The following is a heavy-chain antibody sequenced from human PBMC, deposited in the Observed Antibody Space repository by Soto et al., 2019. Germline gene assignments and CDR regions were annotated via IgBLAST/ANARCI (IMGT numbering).Heavy chain of an antibody. V-gene: IGHV4-4*02. CDR3: ARINNSAWQTIDY. J-gene: IGHJ4*02. Sequence: QVQLQESGPGLVKPSGTLSLPCAVSGGSISSSNWWSWVRQSPGKGLEWIREIYYSVSTNYNPSLKSRVTMSVDKANNPFSLKLSSVTAADTAGYYCARINNSAWQTIDYWGQGTPVTVSS. D-gene: IGHD6-19*01. CDR1: GGSISSSNW. CDR2: IYYSVST.